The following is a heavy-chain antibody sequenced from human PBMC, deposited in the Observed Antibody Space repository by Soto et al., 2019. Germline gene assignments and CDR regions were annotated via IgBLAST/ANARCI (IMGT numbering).Heavy chain of an antibody. D-gene: IGHD2-2*02. CDR3: PRVVGVPDAIPCFDT. CDR1: GGSISSGGYY. Sequence: PSETLSLTCTVSGGSISSGGYYWSWIRQHPGKGLEWIGYIYYSGSTYYNPSLKSRVTISVDTSKNQFSLKLSSVTAADTAVYYSPRVVGVPDAIPCFDTWGQGTLVTVSS. V-gene: IGHV4-31*03. CDR2: IYYSGST. J-gene: IGHJ5*02.